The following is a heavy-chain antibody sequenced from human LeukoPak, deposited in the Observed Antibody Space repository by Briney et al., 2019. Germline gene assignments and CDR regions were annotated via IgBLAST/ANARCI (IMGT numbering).Heavy chain of an antibody. CDR1: GYTFTSYD. Sequence: ASVKVSCKASGYTFTSYDINWVRQATGQGLEWMGWMNPNSDNTSYAQKFQGRVTITRNTSISTAYMELSSLRSEDTAVYYCARGRGGTYYYGSSGPDGAFDIWGQGTMVTVSS. CDR3: ARGRGGTYYYGSSGPDGAFDI. CDR2: MNPNSDNT. V-gene: IGHV1-8*03. J-gene: IGHJ3*02. D-gene: IGHD3-22*01.